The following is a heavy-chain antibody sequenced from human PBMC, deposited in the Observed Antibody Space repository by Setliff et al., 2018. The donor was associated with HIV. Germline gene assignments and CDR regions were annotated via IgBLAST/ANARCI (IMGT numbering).Heavy chain of an antibody. V-gene: IGHV4-4*09. Sequence: SETLSLTCTVSGGSITNYYWSWIRQPPGKGLQWIGYIYTSGSTNYNPSLKSRVTISVDTSKNQFSLKVSSVTAADTAVYYCARRGGYSSPETLWGQGTLVTVSS. J-gene: IGHJ4*02. CDR1: GGSITNYY. CDR2: IYTSGST. CDR3: ARRGGYSSPETL. D-gene: IGHD1-26*01.